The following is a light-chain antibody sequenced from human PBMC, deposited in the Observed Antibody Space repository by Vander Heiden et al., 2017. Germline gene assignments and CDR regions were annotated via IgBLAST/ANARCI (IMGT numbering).Light chain of an antibody. CDR1: QSISSY. Sequence: IQMTPCPSSLSASVGDRVTITCRASQSISSYLNWYQQKPGKAPKLLIYAASSLQSGVPSRFSGSGSGTDFTLTISSLQPEDFATYYCQQSYSTPLTFGGGTKVEIK. V-gene: IGKV1-39*01. J-gene: IGKJ4*01. CDR3: QQSYSTPLT. CDR2: AAS.